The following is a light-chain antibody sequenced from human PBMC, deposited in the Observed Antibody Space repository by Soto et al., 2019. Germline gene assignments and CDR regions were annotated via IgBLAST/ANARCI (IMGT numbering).Light chain of an antibody. CDR3: KSYAGSNTYV. Sequence: QSALTRPPSASGSPGQSVTISCTGTENDIGVYDFVSWYQHHPGKAPRLIIYEVVQRPSGVPDRLSGSKSGNTASLTVSGLQAADEADYFCKSYAGSNTYVFGSGTKVTVL. V-gene: IGLV2-8*01. CDR2: EVV. J-gene: IGLJ1*01. CDR1: ENDIGVYDF.